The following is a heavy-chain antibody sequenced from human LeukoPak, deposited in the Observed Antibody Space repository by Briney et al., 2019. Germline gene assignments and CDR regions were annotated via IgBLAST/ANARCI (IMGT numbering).Heavy chain of an antibody. CDR1: GDSISSSY. V-gene: IGHV4-59*01. CDR2: IYYTGTT. J-gene: IGHJ5*02. Sequence: SETLSLTCTVSGDSISSSYWSWIRQPPGKTLEWVGYIYYTGTTNYNPSLKSRVTISIDTSKNRFSLNLNSVTAADTAVYYCARGFYDSSGYSNCFDPWGQGTLVTVSS. D-gene: IGHD3-22*01. CDR3: ARGFYDSSGYSNCFDP.